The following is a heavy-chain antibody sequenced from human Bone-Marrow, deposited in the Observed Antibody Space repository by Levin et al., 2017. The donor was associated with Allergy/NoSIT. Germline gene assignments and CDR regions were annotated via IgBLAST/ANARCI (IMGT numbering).Heavy chain of an antibody. CDR3: ARDHLLRFLQWVDNWYFEL. D-gene: IGHD3-3*01. J-gene: IGHJ2*01. Sequence: GGSLRLSCAASXXXXXXXXXXXXXXXXXKGLEWVAVISYDGSNKYYADSVKGRFTISRDNSKNTLYLQMNSLRAEDTAVYYCARDHLLRFLQWVDNWYFELWGRGTLVTVSS. V-gene: IGHV3-30-3*01. CDR2: ISYDGSNK. CDR1: XXXXXXXX.